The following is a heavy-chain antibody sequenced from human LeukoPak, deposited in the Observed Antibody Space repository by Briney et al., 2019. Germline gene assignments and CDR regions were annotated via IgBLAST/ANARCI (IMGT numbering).Heavy chain of an antibody. Sequence: ASVKVSCKASGYTFTSYYMHWVRQAPGQGLEWMGIINPSGGSTSYAQKFQGRVTMTRDTSTSTVYMELSSLRSEDTAVYYCASRIAVAGKVDYWGQGTLVTVSS. CDR2: INPSGGST. CDR1: GYTFTSYY. J-gene: IGHJ4*02. V-gene: IGHV1-46*01. CDR3: ASRIAVAGKVDY. D-gene: IGHD6-19*01.